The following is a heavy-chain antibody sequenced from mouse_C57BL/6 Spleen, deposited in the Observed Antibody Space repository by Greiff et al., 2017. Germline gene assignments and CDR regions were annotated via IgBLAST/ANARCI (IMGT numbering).Heavy chain of an antibody. Sequence: VKLVESGAELVKPGASVKMSCKASGYTFTTYPIEWMKQNHGKSLEWIGNFHPYNDDTKYNEKFKGKATLTVEKSSSTVYLELSRLTSDDSAVYYCARSYYGNEGNYAMDYWGQGTSVTVSS. CDR2: FHPYNDDT. CDR3: ARSYYGNEGNYAMDY. J-gene: IGHJ4*01. D-gene: IGHD2-10*01. CDR1: GYTFTTYP. V-gene: IGHV1-47*01.